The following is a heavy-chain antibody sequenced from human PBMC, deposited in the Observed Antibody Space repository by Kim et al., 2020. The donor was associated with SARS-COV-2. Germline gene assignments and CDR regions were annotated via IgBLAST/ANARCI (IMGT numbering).Heavy chain of an antibody. D-gene: IGHD6-13*01. CDR1: GFTFGDYA. J-gene: IGHJ6*02. CDR3: AKDIEAAGTGLTPTYYYYGMDV. Sequence: GGSLRLSCAASGFTFGDYAMHWVRQAPGKGLEWVSGISWNSGSIGYADSVKGRFTISRDNAKNSLYLQMNSLRAEDTALYYCAKDIEAAGTGLTPTYYYYGMDVWGQGTTVTVSS. CDR2: ISWNSGSI. V-gene: IGHV3-9*01.